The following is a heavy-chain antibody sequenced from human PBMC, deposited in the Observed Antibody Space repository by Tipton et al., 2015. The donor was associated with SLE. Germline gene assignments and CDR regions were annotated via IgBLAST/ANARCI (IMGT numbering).Heavy chain of an antibody. V-gene: IGHV4-4*07. CDR2: VHTSGST. D-gene: IGHD2-2*01. Sequence: TLSLTCTVSGSSISNYYWSWIRQSAGKGLEWIGRVHTSGSTSYNPSLQSRLTMSLDTSNNQLYLRLSSVTAADTALYYCVRVIVPASRGAFDIWGQGATVTVSS. J-gene: IGHJ3*02. CDR1: GSSISNYY. CDR3: VRVIVPASRGAFDI.